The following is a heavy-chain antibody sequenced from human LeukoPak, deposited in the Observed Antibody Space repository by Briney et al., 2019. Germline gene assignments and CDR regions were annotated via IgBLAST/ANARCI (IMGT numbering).Heavy chain of an antibody. V-gene: IGHV3-21*01. CDR1: GFTFSSYA. D-gene: IGHD3-3*01. Sequence: KPGGSLRLSCAASGFTFSSYAMTWVRQAPGKGLEWVSSMSSGGSYIYYADSVRGRFSISRDNAKNSLYLQMNRLKAGDTAVYYCARDRPTGASRVFVVQWGQGTLDTVSS. CDR2: MSSGGSYI. J-gene: IGHJ4*02. CDR3: ARDRPTGASRVFVVQ.